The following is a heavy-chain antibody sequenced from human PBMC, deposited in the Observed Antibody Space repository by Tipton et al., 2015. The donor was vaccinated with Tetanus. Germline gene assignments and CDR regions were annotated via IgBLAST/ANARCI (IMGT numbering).Heavy chain of an antibody. CDR2: ISGSGGST. V-gene: IGHV3-23*01. Sequence: SLRLSCAASGFTFSSYAMSWVRQALGKGLEWVSAISGSGGSTYYADSVKGRFTISRDNSKNTLYLQMNSLRAEDTAVYYCAKTYYYGSGSWPTTFPDYWGQGTLVTVSS. CDR3: AKTYYYGSGSWPTTFPDY. J-gene: IGHJ4*02. D-gene: IGHD3-10*01. CDR1: GFTFSSYA.